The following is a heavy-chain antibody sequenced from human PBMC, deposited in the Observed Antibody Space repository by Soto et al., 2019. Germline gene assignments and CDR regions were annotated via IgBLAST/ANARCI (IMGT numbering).Heavy chain of an antibody. CDR1: GFTFSSYG. CDR3: AKDHYDEYSSSSVGYY. V-gene: IGHV3-30*18. D-gene: IGHD6-6*01. CDR2: ISYDGSNK. J-gene: IGHJ4*02. Sequence: QVQLVESGGGVVQPGRSLRLSCAASGFTFSSYGMHWVRQAPGKGLEWVAVISYDGSNKYYADSVKGRFTISRDNSKNTRYLQMNSLRAEDTAVYYCAKDHYDEYSSSSVGYYWGQGTLVTVSS.